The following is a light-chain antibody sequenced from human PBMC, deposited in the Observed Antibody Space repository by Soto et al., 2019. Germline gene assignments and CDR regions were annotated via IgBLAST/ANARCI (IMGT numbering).Light chain of an antibody. V-gene: IGKV3D-20*02. CDR3: QQRMNWPLT. CDR2: DAS. CDR1: QSVSSSY. Sequence: EIVLTQSPGTLSLSQGERATLSCRASQSVSSSYLAWYQQKPGQAPRLLIYDASNRATGIPARFSGSGSGTDFTLTISSLEPEDFAVYYCQQRMNWPLTFGQGTRLEIK. J-gene: IGKJ5*01.